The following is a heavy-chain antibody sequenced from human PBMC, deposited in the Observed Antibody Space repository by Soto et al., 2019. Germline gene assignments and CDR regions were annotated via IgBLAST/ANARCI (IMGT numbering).Heavy chain of an antibody. J-gene: IGHJ6*02. CDR3: ARLQISPPTRGAASARGGMDV. Sequence: GGSLRLSCAASGFTFNNYGMHWVRQAPGKGLEWVAVIWNDGNGYYYANSVKGRFTISRDNSKNTLYLQMSSLRADDTAVYYCARLQISPPTRGAASARGGMDVWGQGTTVTVSS. CDR2: IWNDGNGY. CDR1: GFTFNNYG. V-gene: IGHV3-33*01. D-gene: IGHD6-13*01.